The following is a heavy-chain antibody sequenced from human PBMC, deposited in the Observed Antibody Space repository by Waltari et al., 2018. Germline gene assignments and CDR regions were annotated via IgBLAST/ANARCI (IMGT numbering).Heavy chain of an antibody. J-gene: IGHJ6*03. Sequence: EVQLVESGGGLVQPGGSLRLSCVASGFTFRSYEVNWFRQAPGKGLEWISHISTRDSSIFYADSVKGRFTISRDNAKNSLYLQMNSLRGEDTAVYYCARVGGNYYYYMDVWGKGTTVTVSS. CDR3: ARVGGNYYYYMDV. CDR2: ISTRDSSI. D-gene: IGHD3-16*01. V-gene: IGHV3-48*03. CDR1: GFTFRSYE.